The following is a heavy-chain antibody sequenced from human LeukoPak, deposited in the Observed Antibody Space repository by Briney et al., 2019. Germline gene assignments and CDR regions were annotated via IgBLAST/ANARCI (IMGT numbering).Heavy chain of an antibody. V-gene: IGHV5-51*01. J-gene: IGHJ6*02. CDR3: ARHSVVGTTNYYYGMDV. CDR1: GYSFTDYW. Sequence: GESLKISCKGSGYSFTDYWIGWVRQMPGKGLEWMGVIYPGDSDTKYSPSFQGQVTISADKSINTAYLQWSSLKASDTAIYYCARHSVVGTTNYYYGMDVWGQGTTVTVSS. D-gene: IGHD1-26*01. CDR2: IYPGDSDT.